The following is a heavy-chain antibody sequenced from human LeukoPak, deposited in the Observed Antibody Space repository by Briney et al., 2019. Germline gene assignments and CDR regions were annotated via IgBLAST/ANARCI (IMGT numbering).Heavy chain of an antibody. CDR1: GFTFSSYA. CDR3: AREVRYSRAFDI. CDR2: ISGSGGAT. J-gene: IGHJ3*02. V-gene: IGHV3-23*01. D-gene: IGHD3-10*01. Sequence: GGSLRLSCAASGFTFSSYAMSWVRQAPGKGLEWVSSISGSGGATHHADSVKGRFTISRDNSKNTLYLQMNSLRAEDTAVYYCAREVRYSRAFDIWGQGTMVTVSS.